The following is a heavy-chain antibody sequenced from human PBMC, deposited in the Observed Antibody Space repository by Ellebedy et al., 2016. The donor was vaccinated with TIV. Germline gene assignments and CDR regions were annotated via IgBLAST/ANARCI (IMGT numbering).Heavy chain of an antibody. J-gene: IGHJ3*02. CDR3: ARDFHYYASGSWDDTFDI. Sequence: AASVKVSCNASGYTFASYGVSWVRQARGQGLEWIGWVSGKDGETNYGQKFEGRVTMTTDASTSTAYMDLRSLRSDDTAVYFCARDFHYYASGSWDDTFDIWGQGTVVTVSS. CDR1: GYTFASYG. CDR2: VSGKDGET. V-gene: IGHV1-18*01. D-gene: IGHD3-10*01.